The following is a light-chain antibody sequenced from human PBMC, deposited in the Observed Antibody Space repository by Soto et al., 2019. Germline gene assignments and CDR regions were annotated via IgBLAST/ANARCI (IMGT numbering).Light chain of an antibody. Sequence: DIPMTQSPSTLSASVGDRVTITCRASQSIRSWLAWYQQKPGKAPKLLIYKASSLQSGVPSRFSGSGSETEFTLTISSLQPDDFATYFCQQYNTYPWTFGQVTKVEIK. J-gene: IGKJ1*01. CDR1: QSIRSW. V-gene: IGKV1-5*03. CDR2: KAS. CDR3: QQYNTYPWT.